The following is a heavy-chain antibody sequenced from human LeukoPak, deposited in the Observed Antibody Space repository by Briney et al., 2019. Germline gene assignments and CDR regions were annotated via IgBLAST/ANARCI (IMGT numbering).Heavy chain of an antibody. D-gene: IGHD5-24*01. CDR1: GFTFSGSV. V-gene: IGHV3-73*01. CDR3: TRISMATRITDY. CDR2: IRSKANSYAT. J-gene: IGHJ4*02. Sequence: GGSLRLSCAASGFTFSGSVMHWVRQASGKGLEWVGRIRSKANSYATAYAASVKGRFTISRDDSKNTAYLQMNSLKTEDTAVYYCTRISMATRITDYWGQGTLVTVSS.